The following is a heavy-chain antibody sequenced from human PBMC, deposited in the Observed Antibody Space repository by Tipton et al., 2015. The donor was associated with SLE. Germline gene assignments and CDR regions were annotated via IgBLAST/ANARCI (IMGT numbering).Heavy chain of an antibody. CDR3: ASDEHGDYVFDF. J-gene: IGHJ4*02. CDR2: IYNSGRSSYNPST. Sequence: TLSLTCTVSGVSISSGSYFWSWIRQHPGKGLEWIGFIYNSGRSSYNPSTYYNPSLKSRVSMSVDTSKSQFSLNLRSVTAADTAVYYCASDEHGDYVFDFWGQGTPVTVSS. V-gene: IGHV4-31*03. D-gene: IGHD4-17*01. CDR1: GVSISSGSYF.